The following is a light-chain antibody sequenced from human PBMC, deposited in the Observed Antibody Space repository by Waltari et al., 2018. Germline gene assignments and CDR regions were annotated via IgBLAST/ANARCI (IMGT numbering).Light chain of an antibody. CDR2: WAS. CDR3: QQYYSETPT. V-gene: IGKV4-1*01. J-gene: IGKJ1*01. Sequence: IVMTQSPASLSVSVGERATINCKSSQSVLYNSNNMNYLAWYQQKRGQPPKLLIYWASTREFGVPDRFRGSGSGTDFTLTISSLQAEDVAVYYCQQYYSETPTFGQGTKVEIK. CDR1: QSVLYNSNNMNY.